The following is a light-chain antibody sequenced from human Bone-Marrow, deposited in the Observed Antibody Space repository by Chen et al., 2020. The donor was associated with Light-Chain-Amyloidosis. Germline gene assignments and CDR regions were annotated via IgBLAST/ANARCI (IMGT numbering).Light chain of an antibody. J-gene: IGLJ2*01. CDR3: CSYGGRGSLDVV. Sequence: QSALTQPASVSGSPGQSITISCTETSSDVGSYNLVSWYQQHPDKAPKLMIYEDNIRPSGVSSRFSGSKSGNTASLTISGLQAEDQADYYCCSYGGRGSLDVVFGGGTTLTVL. V-gene: IGLV2-23*01. CDR1: SSDVGSYNL. CDR2: EDN.